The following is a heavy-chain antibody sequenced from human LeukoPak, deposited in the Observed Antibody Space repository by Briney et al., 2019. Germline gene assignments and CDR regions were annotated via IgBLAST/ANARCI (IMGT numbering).Heavy chain of an antibody. V-gene: IGHV4-39*01. CDR1: GGSISSYY. D-gene: IGHD2/OR15-2a*01. CDR2: IYYSGST. Sequence: SETLSLTCTVSGGSISSYYWGWIRQPPGKGLEWIGSIYYSGSTYYNPSLKSRVTISVDTSKNQFSLKLSSVTAADTAVYYCARGFLWAEDYWGQGTLVTVSS. J-gene: IGHJ4*02. CDR3: ARGFLWAEDY.